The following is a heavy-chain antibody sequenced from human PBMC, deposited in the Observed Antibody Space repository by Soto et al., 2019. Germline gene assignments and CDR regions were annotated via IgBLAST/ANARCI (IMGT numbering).Heavy chain of an antibody. J-gene: IGHJ4*02. Sequence: QVQLVESGGGLVKPGGALRLSCEASGFTFSGYYMTWIRQAPGKGLEWISYFSSSGYTIRYADSVEGRFTVSRDDAKKTLYLQMNSLRAEDTAVYYCTTGRDGRSEDWGQGTLVTVSS. D-gene: IGHD3-3*01. CDR1: GFTFSGYY. CDR2: FSSSGYTI. V-gene: IGHV3-11*01. CDR3: TTGRDGRSED.